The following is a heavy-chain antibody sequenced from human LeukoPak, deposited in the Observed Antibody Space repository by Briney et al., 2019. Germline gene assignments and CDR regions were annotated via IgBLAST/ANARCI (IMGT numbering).Heavy chain of an antibody. CDR1: GFTFSSYS. V-gene: IGHV3-21*01. J-gene: IGHJ4*02. CDR2: ISSSGSYI. D-gene: IGHD4-17*01. CDR3: ARDLYGDYPWDY. Sequence: GGSLRLSCAASGFTFSSYSMNWVRQAPGKGLEWVSSISSSGSYIYYADSVKGRFTISRDNAKNSLYLQMNSLRAEDTAVYYCARDLYGDYPWDYWGQGTLVTVSS.